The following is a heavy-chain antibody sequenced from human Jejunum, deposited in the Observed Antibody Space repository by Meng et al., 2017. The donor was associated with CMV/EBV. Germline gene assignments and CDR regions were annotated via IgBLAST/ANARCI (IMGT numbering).Heavy chain of an antibody. CDR3: VRGVSPTEWPLEK. Sequence: TVSGGSLSSYYWSWVRQSPGKGLEWLGYIHYSESTKYNPSLESRVTMSLDRSRNQFSLRLSSVTAADTAVYFCVRGVSPTEWPLEKWGQGTLVTVSS. CDR2: IHYSEST. V-gene: IGHV4-59*01. J-gene: IGHJ4*02. CDR1: GGSLSSYY. D-gene: IGHD3-3*01.